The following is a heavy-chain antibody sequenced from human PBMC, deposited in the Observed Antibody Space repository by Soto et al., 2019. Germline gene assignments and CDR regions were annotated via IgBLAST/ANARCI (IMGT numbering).Heavy chain of an antibody. D-gene: IGHD3-22*01. CDR3: AREGISYYDSSGYNY. J-gene: IGHJ4*02. Sequence: PSETLSLTCTVSGGSIRDYFWTWIRQPPGKGLEWIGYIYYSGSTNYNPSLKSRVTISVDTSKNQFSLKLSSVTAADTAVYYCAREGISYYDSSGYNYWGQGTLVTVSS. CDR2: IYYSGST. V-gene: IGHV4-59*01. CDR1: GGSIRDYF.